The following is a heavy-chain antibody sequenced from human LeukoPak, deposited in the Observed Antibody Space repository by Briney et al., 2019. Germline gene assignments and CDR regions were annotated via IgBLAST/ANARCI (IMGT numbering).Heavy chain of an antibody. J-gene: IGHJ4*02. CDR2: INWNSGII. D-gene: IGHD3-3*01. CDR1: GFSFDDYA. V-gene: IGHV3-9*01. CDR3: TKGREWLPLDF. Sequence: GGSLRLSYAASGFSFDDYAMHWVRQAPGKGLEWVSGINWNSGIIGYADSVKGRFTISRDNAKNSLYLQMNNLRTEGTALYYCTKGREWLPLDFWGQGTLVTVSS.